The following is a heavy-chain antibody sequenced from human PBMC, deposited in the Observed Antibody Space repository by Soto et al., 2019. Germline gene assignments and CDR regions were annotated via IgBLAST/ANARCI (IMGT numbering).Heavy chain of an antibody. J-gene: IGHJ3*02. CDR1: GGTFSSYT. Sequence: ASVKVSCKASGGTFSSYTISWVRQAPGQGLEWMGWINPNSGGTNYAQKFQGWVTMTRDTSISTAYMELSRLRSDDTAVYYCAADLRYFDWLQGRVSSPAAFDIWAQGKMVPVSS. V-gene: IGHV1-2*04. D-gene: IGHD3-9*01. CDR3: AADLRYFDWLQGRVSSPAAFDI. CDR2: INPNSGGT.